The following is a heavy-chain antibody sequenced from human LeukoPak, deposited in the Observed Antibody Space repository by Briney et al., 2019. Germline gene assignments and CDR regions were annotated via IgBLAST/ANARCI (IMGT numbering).Heavy chain of an antibody. CDR3: ARMLYSSGWSFDY. CDR2: IYHSGST. J-gene: IGHJ4*02. CDR1: GGSISNSNW. Sequence: SETLSLTCAVSGGSISNSNWWSWVRQPPGKGLEWIGEIYHSGSTNYNPSLKSRVIISVDKSKNQFSLKLSSVTAADTAVYYCARMLYSSGWSFDYWGQGTLVTVSS. V-gene: IGHV4-4*02. D-gene: IGHD6-19*01.